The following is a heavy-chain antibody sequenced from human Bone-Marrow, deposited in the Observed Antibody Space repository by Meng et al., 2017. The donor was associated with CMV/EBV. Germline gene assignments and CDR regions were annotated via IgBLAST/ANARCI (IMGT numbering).Heavy chain of an antibody. V-gene: IGHV4-59*12. CDR1: GDSMNNYY. CDR2: IYHKGDT. CDR3: ARGPVVVPASRRSYYYGMDV. Sequence: SETLSLTCDVSGDSMNNYYWSWIRQSPTKGLEWIGYIYHKGDTNYNPSLKSRVTISVDTSKNQFSLKLSSVTAADTAVYYCARGPVVVPASRRSYYYGMDVWGQGTTVTVSS. D-gene: IGHD2-2*01. J-gene: IGHJ6*02.